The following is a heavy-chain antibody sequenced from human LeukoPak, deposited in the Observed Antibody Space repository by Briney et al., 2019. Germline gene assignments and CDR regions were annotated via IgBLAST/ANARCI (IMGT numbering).Heavy chain of an antibody. Sequence: GGSLRLSCAASGFTFSSYWMSWVRQAPGKGLEWVANIKQDGSEKYYVDSVKGRFTTSRDNAKNSLYLQMNSLRAEDTAVYYCARDSPPARPYYYYYYMDVWGQGTTVTVSS. CDR3: ARDSPPARPYYYYYYMDV. D-gene: IGHD6-6*01. CDR1: GFTFSSYW. CDR2: IKQDGSEK. J-gene: IGHJ6*03. V-gene: IGHV3-7*01.